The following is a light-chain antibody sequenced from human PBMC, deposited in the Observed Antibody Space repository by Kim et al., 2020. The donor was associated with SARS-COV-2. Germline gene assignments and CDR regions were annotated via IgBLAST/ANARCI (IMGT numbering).Light chain of an antibody. CDR2: GKN. CDR1: SLRTYY. V-gene: IGLV3-19*01. Sequence: SSELTQDPAVSVALGQTVRITCQGDSLRTYYASWYQQKPGQAPLLVIYGKNNRPSGIPDRFSGSSSGNTGSLTITGAQAEDEADYYCNSRDTSGNHVVFGGGTQLTV. J-gene: IGLJ3*02. CDR3: NSRDTSGNHVV.